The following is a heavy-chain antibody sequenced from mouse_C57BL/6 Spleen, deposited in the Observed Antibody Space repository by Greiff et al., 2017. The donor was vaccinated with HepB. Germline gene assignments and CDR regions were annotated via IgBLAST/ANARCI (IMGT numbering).Heavy chain of an antibody. CDR2: ISAGGSYT. CDR1: GFTFSSYA. V-gene: IGHV5-4*01. Sequence: EVQLVESGGGLVKPGGSLKLSCAASGFTFSSYAMSWVRQTPEKSLEWVATISAGGSYTYYPDNVKGRFTMSRDNAKNNLYLPMSHLKSEDTAMYYCARDRYQTSFSTTVVATWDFDVWGTGTTVTVAS. CDR3: ARDRYQTSFSTTVVATWDFDV. D-gene: IGHD1-1*01. J-gene: IGHJ1*03.